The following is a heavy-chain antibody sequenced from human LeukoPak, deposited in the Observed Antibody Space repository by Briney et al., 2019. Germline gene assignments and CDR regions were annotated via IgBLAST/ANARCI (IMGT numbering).Heavy chain of an antibody. CDR3: ARSPQLGGHYYDSSGYFSYYYYGMDV. J-gene: IGHJ6*02. V-gene: IGHV3-48*01. CDR2: ISSSSSTI. CDR1: GFTFSSYS. Sequence: GGSLRLSCAASGFTFSSYSMNWVRQAPGKGLEWVSYISSSSSTIYYADSVKGRFTISRDNAKNSLYLQMNSLRAEDTAVYYCARSPQLGGHYYDSSGYFSYYYYGMDVWGQGTTVTVSS. D-gene: IGHD3-22*01.